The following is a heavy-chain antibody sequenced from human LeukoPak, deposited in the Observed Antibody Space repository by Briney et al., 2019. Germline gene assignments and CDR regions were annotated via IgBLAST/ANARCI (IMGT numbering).Heavy chain of an antibody. V-gene: IGHV3-7*01. CDR3: ARYSSGWLDAFDI. CDR1: GFTFSSYW. D-gene: IGHD6-19*01. CDR2: IKQDGSEK. Sequence: GGSLRLSCAASGFTFSSYWMSWVRQAPGKGLEWVANIKQDGSEKYYVDSVKGRFTISRDNAKNSLYLQMNSLRAEDTAVYYCARYSSGWLDAFDIWGQGTMVTVSS. J-gene: IGHJ3*02.